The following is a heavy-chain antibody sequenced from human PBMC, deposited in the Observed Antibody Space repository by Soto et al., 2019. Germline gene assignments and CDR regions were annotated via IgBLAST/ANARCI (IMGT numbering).Heavy chain of an antibody. CDR1: GASITDSY. J-gene: IGHJ4*02. Sequence: QMQMQESGPRLVKPSETLSLTCTVSGASITDSYWSWIRQPPEKGLEWIWYIYFSGIANYNPSLKSRATISRDTSKNEFSLKLTSVTAADTAIYYCARGDSDLAVSEAAYWGQGTLVTVSS. V-gene: IGHV4-59*01. D-gene: IGHD2-15*01. CDR3: ARGDSDLAVSEAAY. CDR2: IYFSGIA.